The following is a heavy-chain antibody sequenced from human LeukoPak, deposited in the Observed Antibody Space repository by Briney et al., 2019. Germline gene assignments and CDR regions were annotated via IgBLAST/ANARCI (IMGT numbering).Heavy chain of an antibody. V-gene: IGHV3-73*01. D-gene: IGHD4/OR15-4a*01. J-gene: IGHJ4*01. CDR1: GFIFSGSA. CDR2: IRSKTNNYAT. Sequence: PGGSLRLSCAASGFIFSGSAMHWVRQASGTGLEWVGRIRSKTNNYATAYAASVKGRFTVSRDDSKTTTYLQMNSLKTEDTAVYYCTRQEDYGAMSVDWGQGTLVTVSS. CDR3: TRQEDYGAMSVD.